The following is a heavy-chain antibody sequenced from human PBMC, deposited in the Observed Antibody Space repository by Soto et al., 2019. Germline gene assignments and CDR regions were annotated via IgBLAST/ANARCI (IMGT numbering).Heavy chain of an antibody. Sequence: QIQLVQFGGEVGRPGASVTVSCEASGYIFTTYGLSWVRQTPAHGLEWMGWISADSGYTQYAQFFQGRVTMTRDTSRNTGYMTLRDLTSDDTGIYYCARDRPPGSLYGMDAWGQGTAVTVSS. J-gene: IGHJ6*02. V-gene: IGHV1-18*01. CDR3: ARDRPPGSLYGMDA. CDR2: ISADSGYT. CDR1: GYIFTTYG.